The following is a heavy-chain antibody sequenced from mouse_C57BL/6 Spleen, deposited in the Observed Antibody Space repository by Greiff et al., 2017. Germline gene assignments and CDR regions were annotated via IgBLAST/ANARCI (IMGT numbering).Heavy chain of an antibody. V-gene: IGHV5-4*01. CDR2: ISDGGSYT. Sequence: EVQLVESGGGLVKPGGSLKLSCAASGFTFSSYAMSWVRQTPEKRLEWVATISDGGSYTYYPDNVKGRFTISRDNAKNNLYLQMSHLKSEDTAMYYCARGVGRGVFAYWGQGTLVTVSA. J-gene: IGHJ3*01. CDR3: ARGVGRGVFAY. CDR1: GFTFSSYA. D-gene: IGHD4-1*01.